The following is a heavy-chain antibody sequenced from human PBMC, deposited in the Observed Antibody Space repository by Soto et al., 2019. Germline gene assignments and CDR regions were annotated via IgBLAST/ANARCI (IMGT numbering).Heavy chain of an antibody. Sequence: ETLSVTCSVHGAPFSDYFWTVIRQSPGMGLEWIGDINHRGSTSYNPSLKSRVTISLDTSKKQFYLSLSSVTDADTDMYYCARILVGAFDFWGQGALVTVSS. V-gene: IGHV4-34*01. CDR3: ARILVGAFDF. D-gene: IGHD1-26*01. J-gene: IGHJ4*02. CDR1: GAPFSDYF. CDR2: INHRGST.